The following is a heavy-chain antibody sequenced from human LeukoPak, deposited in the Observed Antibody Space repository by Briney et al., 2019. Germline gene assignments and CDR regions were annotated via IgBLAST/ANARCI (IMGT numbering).Heavy chain of an antibody. D-gene: IGHD3-10*01. Sequence: PGGSLRLSCAASGFTVSSNYMSWVRQAPRKGLEWVSVIYSGGSTYYADFVKGRFTMSRDNSKNTLYLQMNSLRAEDTAVYYCARDQLWFGELSTFDPWGQGTLVTVSS. CDR1: GFTVSSNY. V-gene: IGHV3-53*01. CDR3: ARDQLWFGELSTFDP. J-gene: IGHJ5*02. CDR2: IYSGGST.